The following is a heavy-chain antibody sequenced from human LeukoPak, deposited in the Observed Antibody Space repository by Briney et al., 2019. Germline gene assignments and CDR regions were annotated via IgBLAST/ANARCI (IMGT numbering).Heavy chain of an antibody. J-gene: IGHJ3*02. D-gene: IGHD3-22*01. V-gene: IGHV4-59*12. CDR1: GGSISSYY. Sequence: PSEALSLTCTVSGGSISSYYWSWIRQRPGKGLEWMGYIYYSGSTNYNPSLKSRVTISVDTSKNQFYLKLSSVTAADTAVYYCASTEGVEFRGYPFDIWGQGTMVTVSS. CDR2: IYYSGST. CDR3: ASTEGVEFRGYPFDI.